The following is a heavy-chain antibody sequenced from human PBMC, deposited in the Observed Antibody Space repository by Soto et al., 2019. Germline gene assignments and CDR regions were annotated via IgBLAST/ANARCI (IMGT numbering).Heavy chain of an antibody. V-gene: IGHV3-49*04. CDR1: GFTFGDYA. D-gene: IGHD2-15*01. J-gene: IGHJ6*02. CDR2: IRSKAYGGTT. Sequence: RLSCTASGFTFGDYAMSWVRQAPGKGLEWVGFIRSKAYGGTTEYAASVKGRFTISRDDPKSIAYLQMNSLKTEDTAVYYCTRVGIMGCSGGSCYSSYYYGMDVWGQGTTVTVSS. CDR3: TRVGIMGCSGGSCYSSYYYGMDV.